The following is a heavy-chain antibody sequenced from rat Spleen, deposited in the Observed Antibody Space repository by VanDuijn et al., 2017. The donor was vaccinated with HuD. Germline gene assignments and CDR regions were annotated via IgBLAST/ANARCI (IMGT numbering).Heavy chain of an antibody. D-gene: IGHD1-4*01. CDR2: ISYGGGST. Sequence: EVHLVESGGGLVQPGRSLKLSCAASGFTFSDYYMAWVRQAPTKGLEWVASISYGGGSTFYRDSVRGRFTISRNNAKSSLYLQMDSLRSEDTATYYCTTGGPGIRAYFDYWGQGVMVTVSS. V-gene: IGHV5-20*01. J-gene: IGHJ2*01. CDR1: GFTFSDYY. CDR3: TTGGPGIRAYFDY.